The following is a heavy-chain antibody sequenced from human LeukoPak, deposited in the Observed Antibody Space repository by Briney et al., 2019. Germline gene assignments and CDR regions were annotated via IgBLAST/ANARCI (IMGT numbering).Heavy chain of an antibody. CDR3: VKDMVFTYGEGNFFDH. V-gene: IGHV3-9*01. CDR1: GFTFDDYG. J-gene: IGHJ4*02. D-gene: IGHD3-10*01. CDR2: ISWNSGSI. Sequence: GGSLRLSCAASGFTFDDYGMHWVRQAPGKGLEWVSGISWNSGSIGYADSVKGRFTISRDNAKNSLYLQMNSLRTEDTALYYCVKDMVFTYGEGNFFDHWGQGTLVTVSS.